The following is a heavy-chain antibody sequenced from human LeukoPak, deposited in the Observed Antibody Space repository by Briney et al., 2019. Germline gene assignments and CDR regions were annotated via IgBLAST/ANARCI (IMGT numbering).Heavy chain of an antibody. CDR1: GFTFSIYG. V-gene: IGHV3-30*03. Sequence: GGSLRLSCAASGFTFSIYGMHWVRQAPGKWLEWVSAISYDGSNEYYADSVKGRFTISRDNPKNTLYLQMNSLRPEDAAVYYCARDYFCSSTSCSATGTFDIWGQGTMVTVSS. CDR3: ARDYFCSSTSCSATGTFDI. CDR2: ISYDGSNE. J-gene: IGHJ3*02. D-gene: IGHD2-2*01.